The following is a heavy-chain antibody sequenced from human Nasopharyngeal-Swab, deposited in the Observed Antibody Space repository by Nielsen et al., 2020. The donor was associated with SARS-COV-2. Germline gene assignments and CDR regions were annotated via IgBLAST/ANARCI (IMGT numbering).Heavy chain of an antibody. V-gene: IGHV3-9*01. CDR3: AKDMRIAAAFDY. CDR2: ISWNSGSI. D-gene: IGHD6-13*01. J-gene: IGHJ4*02. Sequence: VPQAPGKGLEWVSGISWNSGSIGYADSVKGRFTISRDNAKNSLYLQMNSLRAEDTALYYCAKDMRIAAAFDYWGQGTLVTVSS.